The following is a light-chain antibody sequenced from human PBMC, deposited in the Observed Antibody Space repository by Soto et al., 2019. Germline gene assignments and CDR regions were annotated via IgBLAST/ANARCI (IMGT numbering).Light chain of an antibody. J-gene: IGKJ5*01. CDR2: AAS. V-gene: IGKV1-39*01. CDR1: ESISRH. Sequence: DIQMTQSPSSLSASVGDRVTITCRASESISRHLNWYQQKPGKAPKLLIYAASSLQNGVPSRFSGSESGTEFTLTISNLQPEDFGTHYCQQSYSTLSITFGRGTRLEIK. CDR3: QQSYSTLSIT.